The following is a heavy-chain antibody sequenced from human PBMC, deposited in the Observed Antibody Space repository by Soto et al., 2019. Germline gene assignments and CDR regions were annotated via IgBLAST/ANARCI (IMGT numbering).Heavy chain of an antibody. CDR1: GFTFSSYA. V-gene: IGHV3-23*01. CDR2: ISASGGTT. Sequence: EVQLLESGGGLVQPGGSLRLSCAASGFTFSSYAMSWVRQGRGRGLEWVSHISASGGTTYHADSVKGRFTISRDNSKKPLFLQMNSLRAEDTAVNYCARDQHCSGGRCYENNWGQSNLVTVSS. CDR3: ARDQHCSGGRCYENN. J-gene: IGHJ1*01. D-gene: IGHD2-15*01.